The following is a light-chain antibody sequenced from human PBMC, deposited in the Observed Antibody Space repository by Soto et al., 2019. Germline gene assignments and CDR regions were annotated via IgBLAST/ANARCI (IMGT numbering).Light chain of an antibody. V-gene: IGLV2-23*01. Sequence: QSALTQPASVSGSPGQSITISCTGTSSDVGSYNLVSWYQQYPGKAPKVMIYEGSKRPSGISNRFSGSKSGNTASLTISGLQAEDEADYYCCSYAGSSTYVFGTGTQLTVL. J-gene: IGLJ7*01. CDR3: CSYAGSSTYV. CDR1: SSDVGSYNL. CDR2: EGS.